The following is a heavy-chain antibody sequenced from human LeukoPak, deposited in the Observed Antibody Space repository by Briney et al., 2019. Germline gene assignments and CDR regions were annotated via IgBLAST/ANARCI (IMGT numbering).Heavy chain of an antibody. Sequence: PGGSLRLSCAASGFTFSSYAMSWVRQAPGKGLEWVSSISSSSSYIYYADSVKGRFTISRDNAKNSLYLQMNSLRAEDTAVYYCARESLYYYDSSGYPRPFQHWGQGTLVTVSS. CDR2: ISSSSSYI. J-gene: IGHJ1*01. CDR1: GFTFSSYA. V-gene: IGHV3-21*01. D-gene: IGHD3-22*01. CDR3: ARESLYYYDSSGYPRPFQH.